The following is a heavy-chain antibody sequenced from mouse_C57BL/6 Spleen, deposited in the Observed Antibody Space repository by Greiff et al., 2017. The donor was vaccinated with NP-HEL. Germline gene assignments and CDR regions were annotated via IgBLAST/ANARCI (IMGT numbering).Heavy chain of an antibody. D-gene: IGHD2-5*01. Sequence: VQLQQPGAELVRPGSSVKLSCKASGYTFTSYWMDWVKQRPGQGLEWIGNIYPSDSETHYNQKFKDKATLTVDKSSSTAYMQLSSLTSEDSAVYYCARGSNFYWYFDVWGTGTTVTVSS. CDR1: GYTFTSYW. J-gene: IGHJ1*03. CDR3: ARGSNFYWYFDV. CDR2: IYPSDSET. V-gene: IGHV1-61*01.